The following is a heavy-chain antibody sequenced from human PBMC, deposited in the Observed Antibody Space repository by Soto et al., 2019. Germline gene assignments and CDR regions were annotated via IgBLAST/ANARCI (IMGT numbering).Heavy chain of an antibody. Sequence: GSGPTLVNPTQTLTLTCTFSGFSLSTSGMRVSWIRQPPGKALEWLARIDWDDDKFYSTSLKTRLTISKDTSKNQVVLTMTNMDPVDTATYYCARMPLRRDGYNEAGGAFDYWGQGTQVTAPQ. D-gene: IGHD5-12*01. CDR2: IDWDDDK. CDR3: ARMPLRRDGYNEAGGAFDY. V-gene: IGHV2-70*04. J-gene: IGHJ4*02. CDR1: GFSLSTSGMR.